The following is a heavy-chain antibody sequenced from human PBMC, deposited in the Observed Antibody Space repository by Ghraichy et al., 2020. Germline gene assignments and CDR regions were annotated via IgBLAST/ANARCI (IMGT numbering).Heavy chain of an antibody. J-gene: IGHJ3*02. D-gene: IGHD2-2*01. V-gene: IGHV4-30-2*01. CDR1: GGSISSGGYS. CDR2: IYHSGST. CDR3: ARDVSRYCSSTSCYGGAFDI. Sequence: SETLSLTCAVSGGSISSGGYSWSWIRQPPGKGLEWIGYIYHSGSTYYNPSLKSRVTISVDRSKNQFSLKLSSVTAADTAVYYCARDVSRYCSSTSCYGGAFDIWGQGTMVTVSS.